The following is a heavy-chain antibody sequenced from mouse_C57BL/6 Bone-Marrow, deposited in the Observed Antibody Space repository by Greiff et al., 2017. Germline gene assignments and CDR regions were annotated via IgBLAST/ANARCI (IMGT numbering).Heavy chain of an antibody. D-gene: IGHD2-5*01. V-gene: IGHV1-18*01. CDR2: INPNNGGT. CDR1: GYTFTDYN. J-gene: IGHJ3*01. Sequence: VQLQQSGPELVKPGASVKIPCKASGYTFTDYNMDWVKQSHGKSLEWIGDINPNNGGTIYTQKFKGKATLTVDKSSSKAYMELRSLTSEDTAVYYCARDSNYGEGFAYWGQGTLVTVSA. CDR3: ARDSNYGEGFAY.